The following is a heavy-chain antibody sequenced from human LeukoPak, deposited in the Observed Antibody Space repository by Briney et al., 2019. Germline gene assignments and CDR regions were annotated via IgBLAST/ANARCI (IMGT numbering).Heavy chain of an antibody. CDR1: GFTFSTYS. V-gene: IGHV3-48*04. J-gene: IGHJ5*02. CDR3: ARAVYCSSTSCYPGGDWFDP. Sequence: GGSLRLSCAASGFTFSTYSMNWVRQAPGKGLEGVSYISSSSSAIYYADSVKGRFAISRDNAKNSLYLQMNSLRTEDTAVYYCARAVYCSSTSCYPGGDWFDPWGQGTLVTVSS. CDR2: ISSSSSAI. D-gene: IGHD2-2*01.